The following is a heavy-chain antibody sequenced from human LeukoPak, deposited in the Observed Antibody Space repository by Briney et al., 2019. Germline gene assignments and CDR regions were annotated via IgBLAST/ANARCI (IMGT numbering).Heavy chain of an antibody. CDR2: ISTNGDST. D-gene: IGHD3-22*01. CDR1: GFTFSSYA. CDR3: ARDLGYDNSGYYYFDY. V-gene: IGHV3-64*01. Sequence: PGGSLRLSCAASGFTFSSYAMHWVRQAPGKGLEYVSAISTNGDSTYYSNSVEGRFTISRDNSKNTLYLQMGSPRAEDMAVYYCARDLGYDNSGYYYFDYWGQGTLVTVST. J-gene: IGHJ4*02.